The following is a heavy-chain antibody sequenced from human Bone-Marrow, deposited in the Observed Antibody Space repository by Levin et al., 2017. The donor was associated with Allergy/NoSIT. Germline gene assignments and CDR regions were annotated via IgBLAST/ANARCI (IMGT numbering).Heavy chain of an antibody. Sequence: PGGSLRLSCGASGFPFSDYSMHWVRQAPGKGLFWLSLISKNGSDTHYADSVKGRFTISRDNSKNTLYLQMSALTSEDTAIYYCASEGMDVWGAGTTVIVSP. CDR1: GFPFSDYS. J-gene: IGHJ6*04. CDR2: ISKNGSDT. V-gene: IGHV3-30*04. CDR3: ASEGMDV.